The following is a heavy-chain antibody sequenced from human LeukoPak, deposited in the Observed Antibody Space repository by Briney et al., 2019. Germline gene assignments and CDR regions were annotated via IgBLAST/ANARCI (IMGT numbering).Heavy chain of an antibody. CDR3: TTGDYDILTGYLSFDY. V-gene: IGHV3-15*01. D-gene: IGHD3-9*01. CDR1: GFTFSNAW. J-gene: IGHJ4*02. Sequence: GGSLRLSCAASGFTFSNAWMSWVRQAPGKGLEWVGRIKSKTDGGTTDYAAPVKGRFTTSRDDSKNTLYLQMNSLKTEDTAVYYCTTGDYDILTGYLSFDYWAREPWSPSPQ. CDR2: IKSKTDGGTT.